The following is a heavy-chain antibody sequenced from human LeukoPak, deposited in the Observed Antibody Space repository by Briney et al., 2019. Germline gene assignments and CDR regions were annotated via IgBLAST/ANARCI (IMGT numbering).Heavy chain of an antibody. Sequence: GSSVKVSCKASGGTFSSYAISWVRQAPGQGLEWMGGIIPIFGTANYAQKFQGRVTMTRNTSISTAYMELSSLRSEDTAVYYCARRLKFRSGSYYSVTKHQRSYYYYYYMDVWGKGTTVTISS. V-gene: IGHV1-69*05. J-gene: IGHJ6*03. CDR1: GGTFSSYA. CDR2: IIPIFGTA. CDR3: ARRLKFRSGSYYSVTKHQRSYYYYYYMDV. D-gene: IGHD3-10*01.